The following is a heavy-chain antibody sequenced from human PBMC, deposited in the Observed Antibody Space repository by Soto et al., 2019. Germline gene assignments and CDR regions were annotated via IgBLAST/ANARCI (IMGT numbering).Heavy chain of an antibody. CDR2: IWHDGGNK. J-gene: IGHJ4*02. CDR3: ARDGDVNTGFGKDY. Sequence: GGSLRFSCASSVLTFSSYGMRWVRQAPGKGLEWVAFIWHDGGNKFYAESVKGRFTISRDNSKNTLYLQMTSLSAEDTAMYYCARDGDVNTGFGKDYWGQGTMVTVSS. D-gene: IGHD3-16*01. V-gene: IGHV3-33*01. CDR1: VLTFSSYG.